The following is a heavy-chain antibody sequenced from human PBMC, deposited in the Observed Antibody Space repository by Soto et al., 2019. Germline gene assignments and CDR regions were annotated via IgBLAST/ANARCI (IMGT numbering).Heavy chain of an antibody. D-gene: IGHD3-3*01. CDR1: GFTFSSYA. V-gene: IGHV3-23*01. J-gene: IGHJ5*02. CDR3: AKEQYYDFWSGYDRGPNWFDP. CDR2: ISGSGGST. Sequence: GGSLRLSCAASGFTFSSYAMSWVRQAPGKGLEWVSAISGSGGSTYYADSVKGRFTISRDNSKNTLYLQMNSLRAEDTAVYYCAKEQYYDFWSGYDRGPNWFDPWGQGTLVTVSS.